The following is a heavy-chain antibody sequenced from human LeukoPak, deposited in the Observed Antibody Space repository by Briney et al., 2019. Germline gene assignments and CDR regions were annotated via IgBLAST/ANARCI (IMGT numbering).Heavy chain of an antibody. CDR3: ARVVSGSYAGEGAFDI. Sequence: PGASVKVSCKASGYTFTGYYMHWVRQAPGQGLEWMGWINPNSGGTNYAQKFQGRVTMTRDTSISTAYMELSRLRSDDTAVYYCARVVSGSYAGEGAFDIWGQGTMVTVSS. CDR2: INPNSGGT. D-gene: IGHD1-26*01. J-gene: IGHJ3*02. CDR1: GYTFTGYY. V-gene: IGHV1-2*02.